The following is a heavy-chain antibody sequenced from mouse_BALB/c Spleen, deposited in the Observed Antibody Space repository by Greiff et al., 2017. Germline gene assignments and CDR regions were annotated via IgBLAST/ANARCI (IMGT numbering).Heavy chain of an antibody. V-gene: IGHV5-12-2*01. Sequence: EVQRVESGGGLVQPGGSLKLSCAASGFTFSSYTMSWVRQTPEKRLEWVAYISNGGGSTYYPDTVKGRFTISRDNAKNTLYLQMSSLKSEDTAMYYCARHGNYYRYDEGYAMDYGGQGTSVTVSS. CDR3: ARHGNYYRYDEGYAMDY. CDR2: ISNGGGST. D-gene: IGHD2-14*01. J-gene: IGHJ4*01. CDR1: GFTFSSYT.